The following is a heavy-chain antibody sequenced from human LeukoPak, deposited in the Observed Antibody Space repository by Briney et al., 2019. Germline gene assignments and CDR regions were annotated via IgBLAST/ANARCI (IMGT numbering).Heavy chain of an antibody. V-gene: IGHV3-74*01. Sequence: GGSLRFSCAASGFTFSSYWMHWVRQAPGKGLVWVSRINSDGSSTSYADSVKGRFTISRDNAKNTLYLQMNSLRAVDTAVYYCARDGPGYGGSFDYWGQGTLVTVSS. CDR3: ARDGPGYGGSFDY. CDR2: INSDGSST. D-gene: IGHD4-23*01. J-gene: IGHJ4*02. CDR1: GFTFSSYW.